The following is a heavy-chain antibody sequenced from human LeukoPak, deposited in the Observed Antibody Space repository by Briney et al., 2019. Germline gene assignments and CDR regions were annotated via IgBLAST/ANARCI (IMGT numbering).Heavy chain of an antibody. V-gene: IGHV1-2*02. CDR1: GYTFTSYG. D-gene: IGHD3-10*01. J-gene: IGHJ6*03. CDR3: ARDLWREFYYYYMDV. CDR2: INPNSGGT. Sequence: ASVKVSCKASGYTFTSYGISWVRQAPGQGLEWMGWINPNSGGTNYAQKFQGRVTMTRDTSISTAYMELSRLRSDDTAVYYCARDLWREFYYYYMDVWGKGTTVTVSS.